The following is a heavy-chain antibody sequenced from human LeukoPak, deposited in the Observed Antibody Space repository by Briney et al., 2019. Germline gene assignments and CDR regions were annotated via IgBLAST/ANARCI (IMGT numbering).Heavy chain of an antibody. CDR3: ARGSLPDYGDPLSYYYYGMDV. V-gene: IGHV1-8*01. CDR2: MNPNSGNT. J-gene: IGHJ6*02. CDR1: GYTFTSYD. D-gene: IGHD4-17*01. Sequence: ASAKVSCKASGYTFTSYDINWVRQATGQGLEWMGWMNPNSGNTGYAQKFQGRVTMTRNTSISTAYMELSSLRSEDTAVYYCARGSLPDYGDPLSYYYYGMDVWGQGTTVTVSS.